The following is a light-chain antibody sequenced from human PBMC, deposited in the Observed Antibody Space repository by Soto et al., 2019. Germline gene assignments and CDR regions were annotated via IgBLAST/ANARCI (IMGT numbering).Light chain of an antibody. CDR2: GNN. CDR3: QSYDTSLSPFV. V-gene: IGLV1-40*01. CDR1: SSNIGAGYD. Sequence: QSVLTQPPSVSGAPGQRVTISCTVSSSNIGAGYDVHWYQQLPGTAPRLLIFGNNNRPSGVPDRFSGSKSGTSASLAIIGLQAEDEADYYCQSYDTSLSPFVFGTGTKVTVL. J-gene: IGLJ1*01.